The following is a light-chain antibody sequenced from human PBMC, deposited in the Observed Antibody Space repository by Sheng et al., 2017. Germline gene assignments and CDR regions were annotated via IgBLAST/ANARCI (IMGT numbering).Light chain of an antibody. CDR1: SSNIGAGYD. CDR3: QSYDSSLSGV. J-gene: IGLJ3*02. CDR2: GNS. Sequence: QTVVTQPPSVSGAPGQRVTISCTGSSSNIGAGYDVHWYQQLPGTAPKLLIFGNSNRPSGVPDRFSGSKSGTSASLAITGLQAEDEADYYCQSYDSSLSGVFGGGTNLTVL. V-gene: IGLV1-40*01.